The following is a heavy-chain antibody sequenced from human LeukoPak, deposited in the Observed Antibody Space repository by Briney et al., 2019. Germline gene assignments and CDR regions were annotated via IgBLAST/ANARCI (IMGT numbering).Heavy chain of an antibody. CDR3: ARDPRIAVAGYYYYYGMDV. Sequence: GGSLRLSCAASGFTVSSNYMSWVRQAPGKGLEWVSVIYSGGSTYYADSVKGRFTVSRDNSKNTLYLQMNSLRAEDTAVYYCARDPRIAVAGYYYYYGMDVWGQGTTVTVSS. D-gene: IGHD6-19*01. CDR1: GFTVSSNY. V-gene: IGHV3-66*01. J-gene: IGHJ6*02. CDR2: IYSGGST.